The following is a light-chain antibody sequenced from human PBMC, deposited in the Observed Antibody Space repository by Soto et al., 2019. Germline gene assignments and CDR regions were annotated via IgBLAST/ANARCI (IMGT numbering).Light chain of an antibody. J-gene: IGKJ2*01. V-gene: IGKV3-11*01. CDR3: QQRYNWPNT. Sequence: EIVLTQSPATLSLSPGERATLSCRASQSVGTYLAWYQHNPGQAPRLLIYDASNRATGIPARFSGSGSGTDCTRTISSPEPEDVAVYYGQQRYNWPNTFGQGTKLEIK. CDR1: QSVGTY. CDR2: DAS.